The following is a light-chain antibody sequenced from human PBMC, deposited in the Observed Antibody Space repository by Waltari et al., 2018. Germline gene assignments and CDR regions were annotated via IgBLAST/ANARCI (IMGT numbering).Light chain of an antibody. CDR2: GST. CDR1: GSNIGAGYD. J-gene: IGLJ3*02. Sequence: QPVLTQPPSVSGAPGQRVTISCPGGGSNIGAGYDVHWYHQLPRAAPKLLIYGSTSRPLGVPARFFGSTSGTSASLAITGLQAEDEADYYCQSYDTSLSVVFGGGTKLTVL. V-gene: IGLV1-40*01. CDR3: QSYDTSLSVV.